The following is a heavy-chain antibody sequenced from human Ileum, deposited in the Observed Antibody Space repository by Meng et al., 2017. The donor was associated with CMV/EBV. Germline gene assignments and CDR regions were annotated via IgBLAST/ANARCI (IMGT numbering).Heavy chain of an antibody. V-gene: IGHV1-69*10. CDR2: IIPILGIA. CDR1: GGTFSSYA. Sequence: QVQLVQSGAEVKKPGSSVKVSCKASGGTFSSYAISWVRQAPGQGLKWMGGIIPILGIANYAQKFQGIVTITADKSTSTAYMGLSSLRSEDTAVYYCARGEGRDSGSYTLDYWGQGTLVTVSS. D-gene: IGHD1-26*01. CDR3: ARGEGRDSGSYTLDY. J-gene: IGHJ4*02.